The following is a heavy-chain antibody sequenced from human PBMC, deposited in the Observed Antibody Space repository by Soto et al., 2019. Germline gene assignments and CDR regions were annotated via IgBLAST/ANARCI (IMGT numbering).Heavy chain of an antibody. J-gene: IGHJ4*02. V-gene: IGHV3-21*01. CDR1: GFTFSSYS. CDR2: ISSSSSYI. Sequence: EVQLVESGGGLVKPGGSLRLSCAASGFTFSSYSMNWVRQAPGKGLEWVSSISSSSSYIYYADSVKGRFTISRDNAKNSLYLQMNSLRAEDTALYYCAREGTSGSYPQDWDYWGQGTLVTVSS. CDR3: AREGTSGSYPQDWDY. D-gene: IGHD1-26*01.